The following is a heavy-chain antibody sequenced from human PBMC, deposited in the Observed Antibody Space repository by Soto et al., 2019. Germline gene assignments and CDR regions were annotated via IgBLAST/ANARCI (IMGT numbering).Heavy chain of an antibody. CDR2: ISNDGSDT. V-gene: IGHV3-30*18. CDR1: GFTFRTYG. Sequence: QVQLVESGGGVVQPGRSLRLSCAASGFTFRTYGMHWVRQAPGKGLEWVAVISNDGSDTYYGDSVKVRFAIFRDNSQNTLFLQMNSLRDEDTSVYYCAKYVYNTGWNRPCDPWGQGTMVTVSS. D-gene: IGHD6-19*01. J-gene: IGHJ5*02. CDR3: AKYVYNTGWNRPCDP.